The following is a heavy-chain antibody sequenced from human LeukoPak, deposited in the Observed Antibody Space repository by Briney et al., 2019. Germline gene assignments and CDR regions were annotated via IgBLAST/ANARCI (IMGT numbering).Heavy chain of an antibody. CDR3: AKEHCSSTSCYRGGYYFDY. J-gene: IGHJ4*02. Sequence: GGSLRLSCAASGFIVSSNYMSWVRQAPGKGLEWVAVIWYDGSNKYYADSVKGRFTISRDNSKNTLYLQMNSLRAEDTAVYYCAKEHCSSTSCYRGGYYFDYWGQGTLVTVSS. CDR2: IWYDGSNK. CDR1: GFIVSSNY. D-gene: IGHD2-2*02. V-gene: IGHV3-33*06.